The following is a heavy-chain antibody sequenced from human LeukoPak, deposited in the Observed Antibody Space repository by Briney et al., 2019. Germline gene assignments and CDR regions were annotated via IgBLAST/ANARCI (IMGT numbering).Heavy chain of an antibody. V-gene: IGHV4-31*03. J-gene: IGHJ6*03. CDR1: GGSISSGGYY. CDR2: IYYSGST. CDR3: ARARYCSGGSCYSVYYYYMDV. D-gene: IGHD2-15*01. Sequence: PSQTLSLTCTVSGGSISSGGYYWSWIRQHPGKGLEWIGYIYYSGSTYYNPSLKSRVTISVDTSKNQFSLKLSSVTAADTAVYYCARARYCSGGSCYSVYYYYMDVWGKGTTVTVSS.